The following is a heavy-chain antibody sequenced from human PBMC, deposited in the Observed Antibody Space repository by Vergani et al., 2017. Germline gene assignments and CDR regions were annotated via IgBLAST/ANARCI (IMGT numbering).Heavy chain of an antibody. Sequence: QVQLQESGPGLVKPSETLSLTCTVSGGSVSSGSYYWSWIRQPPGKGLEWIGYIYYSGSTNYNPSLKSRVTISVETSKNQFSLKRSSVTAADTAVYYCARVPYDSSGYYHSPFDYWGQGTLVTVSS. CDR2: IYYSGST. J-gene: IGHJ4*02. V-gene: IGHV4-61*01. D-gene: IGHD3-22*01. CDR1: GGSVSSGSYY. CDR3: ARVPYDSSGYYHSPFDY.